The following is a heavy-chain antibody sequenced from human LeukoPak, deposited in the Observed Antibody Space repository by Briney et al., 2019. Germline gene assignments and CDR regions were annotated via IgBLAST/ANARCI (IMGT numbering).Heavy chain of an antibody. CDR2: IYTNGST. V-gene: IGHV4-4*09. Sequence: SETLSLTCTVSGGSISSYYWSWIRQPPGKGLEWIGYIYTNGSTNYNPSLKSRVTISVDTSKNQFSLKLSSVTAADTAVYYCARGKVYLGYWGQGALVTVSS. CDR1: GGSISSYY. D-gene: IGHD1-20*01. CDR3: ARGKVYLGY. J-gene: IGHJ4*02.